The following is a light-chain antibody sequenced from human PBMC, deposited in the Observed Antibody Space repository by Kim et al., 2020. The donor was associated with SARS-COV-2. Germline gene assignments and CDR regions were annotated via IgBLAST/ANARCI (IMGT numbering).Light chain of an antibody. V-gene: IGLV3-19*01. CDR2: GKN. J-gene: IGLJ2*01. Sequence: LGQAVRSKCQGTSLRSDYPSGYQQKPGQAPVLVIYGKNNRPSGIPDRFSGSSSGNTASLTITGAQAEDEADYYCNSRDSSGNHVVFGGGTQLTVL. CDR1: SLRSDY. CDR3: NSRDSSGNHVV.